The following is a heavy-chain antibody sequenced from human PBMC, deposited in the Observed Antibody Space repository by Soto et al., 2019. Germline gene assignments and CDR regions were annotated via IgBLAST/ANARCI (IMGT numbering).Heavy chain of an antibody. CDR3: ARGVGSGSYYNQYNWFDP. Sequence: ASVKVSCKASGYTFTNYGISWVRQAPGQGLEWMGWISAYNGNTKYAQKLQGRVTMTTDTSTSTAYMERRSLRSDDTAVYYCARGVGSGSYYNQYNWFDPWAQGTLVTVSS. V-gene: IGHV1-18*01. CDR1: GYTFTNYG. D-gene: IGHD3-10*01. CDR2: ISAYNGNT. J-gene: IGHJ5*02.